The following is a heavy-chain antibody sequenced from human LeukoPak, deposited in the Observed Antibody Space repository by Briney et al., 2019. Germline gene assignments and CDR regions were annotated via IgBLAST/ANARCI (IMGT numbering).Heavy chain of an antibody. CDR3: ARDPSTATFDY. CDR2: INPNSGGT. V-gene: IGHV1-2*02. J-gene: IGHJ4*02. CDR1: GYTFTGYY. D-gene: IGHD4-17*01. Sequence: AGPVKVSYKASGYTFTGYYMHWVRPAPGQGLEWMGWINPNSGGTNYAQKFQGRVTMTRDTSISTAYMELSRLRSDDTAVYYCARDPSTATFDYWGQGTLVTVSS.